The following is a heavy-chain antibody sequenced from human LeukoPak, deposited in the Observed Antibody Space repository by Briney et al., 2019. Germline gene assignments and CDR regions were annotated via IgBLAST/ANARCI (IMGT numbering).Heavy chain of an antibody. CDR2: IYYSGST. J-gene: IGHJ5*02. V-gene: IGHV4-39*07. CDR1: GGSISSSSYY. D-gene: IGHD6-13*01. CDR3: ARVLYSSSWFDP. Sequence: SETLSLTCTISGGSISSSSYYWGWIRQPPGKGLEWIGSIYYSGSTYYNPSLKSRVTISVDTSKNQFSLKLSSVTAADTAVYYCARVLYSSSWFDPWGQGTLVTVSS.